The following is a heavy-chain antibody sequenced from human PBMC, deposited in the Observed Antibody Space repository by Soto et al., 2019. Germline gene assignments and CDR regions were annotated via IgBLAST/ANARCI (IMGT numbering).Heavy chain of an antibody. CDR2: INAGNGNT. CDR3: ARDSRFLEWFIGHYYYGMDV. CDR1: GYTFTSYA. V-gene: IGHV1-3*01. Sequence: ASVKVSCKASGYTFTSYAMHWVRQAPGQRLEWMGWINAGNGNTKYSQKFQGRVTITRDTSASTAYMELSSLRSEDTAVYYCARDSRFLEWFIGHYYYGMDVWGQGTTVTVSS. J-gene: IGHJ6*02. D-gene: IGHD3-3*01.